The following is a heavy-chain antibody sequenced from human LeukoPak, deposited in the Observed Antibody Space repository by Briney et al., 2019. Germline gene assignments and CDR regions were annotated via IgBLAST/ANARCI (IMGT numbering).Heavy chain of an antibody. J-gene: IGHJ4*02. Sequence: SETLSLTCTVSSGSISGYYWSWIRQPPGKGLEWIGYIYYSGSTNYNPSLKSRVTISVDTSKNQFSLKLSSVTAADTAIYFCARDPIGSGGTIDYWGQGTLVTVSS. CDR2: IYYSGST. CDR3: ARDPIGSGGTIDY. V-gene: IGHV4-59*01. CDR1: SGSISGYY. D-gene: IGHD6-19*01.